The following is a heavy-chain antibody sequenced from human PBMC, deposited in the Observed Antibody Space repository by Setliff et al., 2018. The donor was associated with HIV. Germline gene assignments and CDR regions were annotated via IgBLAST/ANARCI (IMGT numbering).Heavy chain of an antibody. V-gene: IGHV1-46*01. CDR2: INPSNGAT. J-gene: IGHJ4*02. Sequence: ASVKVSCKASGGTFTSTYIHWVRQSPGQGLEWMAIINPSNGATTYAQKFKGRVTMTSDTSTSTVYMEMSSLRSDDTAVYYCAREYGTAAADYWGQGTLVTVSS. CDR3: AREYGTAAADY. D-gene: IGHD6-13*01. CDR1: GGTFTSTY.